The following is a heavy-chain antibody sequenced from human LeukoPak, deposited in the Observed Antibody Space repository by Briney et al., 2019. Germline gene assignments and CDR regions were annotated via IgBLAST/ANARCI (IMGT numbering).Heavy chain of an antibody. CDR2: IKQDGSEK. D-gene: IGHD3-22*01. CDR1: GFTFSRHW. CDR3: ARGSGFYWYFDL. V-gene: IGHV3-7*04. J-gene: IGHJ2*01. Sequence: PGRSLRLSCAASGFTFSRHWMSWVRQAPGKGLEWVANIKQDGSEKYYVDSVKGRFTISRDNTENSLYLQMNSLRAEDTAVYYCARGSGFYWYFDLWGRGTLVTVSS.